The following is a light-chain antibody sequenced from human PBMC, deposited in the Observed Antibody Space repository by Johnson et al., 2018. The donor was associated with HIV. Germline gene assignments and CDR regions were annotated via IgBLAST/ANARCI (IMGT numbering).Light chain of an antibody. V-gene: IGLV1-51*01. CDR3: GTWDSSLTAHFV. J-gene: IGLJ1*01. CDR2: DNN. CDR1: SSNIGNNY. Sequence: QSVLTQPPSVSAAPGQKVTISCSGSSSNIGNNYVSWYQQVPGTAPKLLIYDNNRRPSGIPDRFSGSKSGTSATLGITGLQTGDEADYYCGTWDSSLTAHFVFGSGTTITVL.